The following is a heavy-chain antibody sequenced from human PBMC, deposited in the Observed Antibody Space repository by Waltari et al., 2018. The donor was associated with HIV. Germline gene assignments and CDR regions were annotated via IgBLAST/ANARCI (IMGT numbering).Heavy chain of an antibody. J-gene: IGHJ4*02. V-gene: IGHV3-15*01. CDR3: TTGLDNFFDY. Sequence: EVQLVESGGGLVKPGGSLRLSCAASGFIFSNAWMSWVRQAPGKGLEWVGRIKSKTAGGSIDHAEPLKGRFTISRDDSKNTLYLHLNSLKTEDTALYYCTTGLDNFFDYWGLGTLVTVSS. CDR1: GFIFSNAW. D-gene: IGHD1-20*01. CDR2: IKSKTAGGSI.